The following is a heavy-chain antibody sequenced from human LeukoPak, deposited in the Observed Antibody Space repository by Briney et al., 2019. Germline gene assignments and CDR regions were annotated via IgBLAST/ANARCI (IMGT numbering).Heavy chain of an antibody. V-gene: IGHV6-1*01. J-gene: IGHJ4*02. D-gene: IGHD3-16*01. CDR1: GASVSKYSVV. CDR3: ARDWGDGAGYDY. Sequence: SQTLSLTCAISGASVSKYSVVWNWIRQSPSRGLEWLGRTYYRSKWYNDYAVSVKSRITINPDTSKNQFSLHLKSVTPEDTAVHYCARDWGDGAGYDYWGQGTLVTVSS. CDR2: TYYRSKWYN.